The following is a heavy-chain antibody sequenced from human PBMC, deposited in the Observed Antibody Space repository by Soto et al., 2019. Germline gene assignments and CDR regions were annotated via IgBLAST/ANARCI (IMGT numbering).Heavy chain of an antibody. J-gene: IGHJ5*02. CDR3: AREGTRGGFLNWFDP. Sequence: GGSLRLSCAASGLSFSSHGWNWVRQAPGKGLELISFISNDGGSTIYYADSVKGRFTISRDNAKNSLYLQMNSLRDEDTAVYYCAREGTRGGFLNWFDPWGQGTLVTVSS. D-gene: IGHD3-10*01. CDR1: GLSFSSHG. CDR2: ISNDGGSTI. V-gene: IGHV3-48*02.